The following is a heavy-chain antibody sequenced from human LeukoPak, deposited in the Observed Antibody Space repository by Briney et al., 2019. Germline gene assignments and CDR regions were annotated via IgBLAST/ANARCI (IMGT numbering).Heavy chain of an antibody. CDR2: ISWNSGSI. V-gene: IGHV3-9*01. D-gene: IGHD3-10*01. Sequence: GRSLRLSCAASGFTFDDYAMHWVRQAPGKGLEWVSGISWNSGSIGYADSVKGRFTISRDNAKNSLYLQMNSLRAEDTGLYYCAKGDNYGSFDYWGQGTLVTVSS. CDR3: AKGDNYGSFDY. CDR1: GFTFDDYA. J-gene: IGHJ4*02.